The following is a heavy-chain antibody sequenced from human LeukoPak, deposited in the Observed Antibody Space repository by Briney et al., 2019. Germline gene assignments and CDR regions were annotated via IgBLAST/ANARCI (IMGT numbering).Heavy chain of an antibody. V-gene: IGHV1-3*01. D-gene: IGHD3-10*01. CDR3: ARVPDYYGSGSYFHYFDY. Sequence: ASVKVSFTASGYTFTSYAMHWVRQAPGQRLEWMGWINAGNGNTKYSQKFQGRVTITRDTSASTAYMELSSLRSEDTAVYYCARVPDYYGSGSYFHYFDYWGQGTLVTVSS. J-gene: IGHJ4*02. CDR2: INAGNGNT. CDR1: GYTFTSYA.